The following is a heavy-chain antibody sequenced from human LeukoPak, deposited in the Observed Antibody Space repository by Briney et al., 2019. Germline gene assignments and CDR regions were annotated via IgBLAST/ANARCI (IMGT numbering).Heavy chain of an antibody. J-gene: IGHJ6*03. D-gene: IGHD2-15*01. CDR2: INHSGST. V-gene: IGHV4-34*01. CDR1: GGFFSDYY. Sequence: KPSETLSLTCAVYGGFFSDYYWSWIRQPPGKGLEWIGEINHSGSTNYNPSLKSRVTISVDTSKNQFSLKLSSVTAADTAVYYCARGTIAARPYCSGGSCYSSYMDVWGKGTTVTVSS. CDR3: ARGTIAARPYCSGGSCYSSYMDV.